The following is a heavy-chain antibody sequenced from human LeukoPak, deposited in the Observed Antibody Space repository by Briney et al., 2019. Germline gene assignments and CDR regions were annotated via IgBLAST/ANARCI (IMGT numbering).Heavy chain of an antibody. Sequence: GGSLRLSCAASGFTFSNYVMHWVRQAPGKGLEWVALISYHGIDKFCADSVKGRFTISRDNSKNTLYLQMNSLRPEDTAVYYCARDRIQAVATTGYFDYWGQGTLVTVSS. D-gene: IGHD6-19*01. CDR3: ARDRIQAVATTGYFDY. J-gene: IGHJ4*02. CDR1: GFTFSNYV. CDR2: ISYHGIDK. V-gene: IGHV3-30*04.